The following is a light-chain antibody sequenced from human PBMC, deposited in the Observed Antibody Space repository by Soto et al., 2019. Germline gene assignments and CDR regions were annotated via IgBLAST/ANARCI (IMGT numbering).Light chain of an antibody. CDR1: SNDVGDYQL. Sequence: QSALTQPRSVSGSPGQSVTISCTGTSNDVGDYQLVSWYQHHPGKAPRVILYDVRKRPSGVPDRFSGSKSGNTASLTISGLRGDDEADYYCCSYAGRYTWVFGGGAQLA. CDR3: CSYAGRYTWV. CDR2: DVR. J-gene: IGLJ3*02. V-gene: IGLV2-11*01.